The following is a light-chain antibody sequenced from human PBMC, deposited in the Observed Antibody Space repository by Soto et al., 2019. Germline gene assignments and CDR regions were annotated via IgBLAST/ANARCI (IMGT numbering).Light chain of an antibody. Sequence: EILMTQSPVTLSVSPGERATLSCRASQSVSSNLAWYQQKPGQAPSLLIYGAVTWATGIPARFSGTGSGTEFTLTISSLQSEDFALYYCQQYNDWPLTFGQGTKVDIK. CDR3: QQYNDWPLT. J-gene: IGKJ1*01. CDR1: QSVSSN. CDR2: GAV. V-gene: IGKV3-15*01.